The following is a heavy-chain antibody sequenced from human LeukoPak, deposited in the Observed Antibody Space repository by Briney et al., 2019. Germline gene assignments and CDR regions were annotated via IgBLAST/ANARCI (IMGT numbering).Heavy chain of an antibody. J-gene: IGHJ4*02. D-gene: IGHD5-18*01. CDR1: GGSFSGYY. CDR2: INHSGST. V-gene: IGHV4-34*01. CDR3: ASPLGYGYGLGY. Sequence: SETLSLTCAVYGGSFSGYYWSWIRQPPGKGLEWIGEINHSGSTNYNPSLKSRVTISVDTSKNQFSLKLSSVTAADTAVYYCASPLGYGYGLGYWGQGTLVTVSS.